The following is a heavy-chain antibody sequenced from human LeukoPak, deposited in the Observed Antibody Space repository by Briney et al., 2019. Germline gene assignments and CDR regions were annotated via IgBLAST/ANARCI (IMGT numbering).Heavy chain of an antibody. CDR2: VYYSGST. D-gene: IGHD3-10*01. V-gene: IGHV4-39*01. Sequence: PSETLSVTCTVSGGSVSSSSYYWGWIRQPPMKGLEWIGSVYYSGSTEYNLSLKRRVTISVDTSRNQFSLKLSSVTAADTAVYYCARHQSYGSGTYYAPFDNWGQGILVTVSS. CDR1: GGSVSSSSYY. CDR3: ARHQSYGSGTYYAPFDN. J-gene: IGHJ4*02.